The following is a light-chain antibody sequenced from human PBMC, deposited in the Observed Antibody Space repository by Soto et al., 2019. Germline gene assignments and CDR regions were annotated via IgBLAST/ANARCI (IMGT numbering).Light chain of an antibody. J-gene: IGKJ5*01. CDR2: GAS. Sequence: EIVLTPSPGTLSLSPGERATLSCRASQSVSSSYLAWYQQKPGQAPRLLIYGASSRATGIPDRFSGSGSGTDFTLTISRLEPEDFAVYYCQQYGSSRGSTFGQGTRLEIK. CDR1: QSVSSSY. V-gene: IGKV3-20*01. CDR3: QQYGSSRGST.